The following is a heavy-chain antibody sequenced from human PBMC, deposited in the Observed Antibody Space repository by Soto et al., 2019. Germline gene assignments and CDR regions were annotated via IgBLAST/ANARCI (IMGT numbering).Heavy chain of an antibody. CDR1: GFTFSSYS. V-gene: IGHV3-21*01. J-gene: IGHJ4*02. D-gene: IGHD4-17*01. CDR3: ATIGNDYGDYLDR. Sequence: GGSLRLSCAASGFTFSSYSMNWVRQAPGKGLEWVSSISSSSSYIYYADSVKGRFTISRDNAKNSLYLQMNSLRAEDTAVYYCATIGNDYGDYLDRWGQGTPVTVSS. CDR2: ISSSSSYI.